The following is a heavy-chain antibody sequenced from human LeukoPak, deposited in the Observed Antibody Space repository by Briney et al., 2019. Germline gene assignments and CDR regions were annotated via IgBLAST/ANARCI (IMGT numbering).Heavy chain of an antibody. D-gene: IGHD3-22*01. CDR1: GYTFTSYD. CDR2: MNPNSGNT. CDR3: AKVARYYDSSGYPEYYYYYMDV. V-gene: IGHV1-8*03. J-gene: IGHJ6*03. Sequence: ASVKVSCKASGYTFTSYDINWVRQATGQGLEWMGWMNPNSGNTGYAQKFQGRVTITRNTSISTAYMELSSLRSEDTAVYYCAKVARYYDSSGYPEYYYYYMDVWGKGTTVTISS.